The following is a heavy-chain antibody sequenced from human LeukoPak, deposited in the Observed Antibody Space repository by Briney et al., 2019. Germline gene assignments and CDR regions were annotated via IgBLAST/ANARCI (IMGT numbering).Heavy chain of an antibody. CDR2: INPDESDK. J-gene: IGHJ4*02. CDR3: AKDVPSPSAPFDY. Sequence: GGSLRLSCAASRFTFSVHWMHWVRQAPGKGLEWVSRINPDESDKAYADSVKGRFTISRDNAKNTLYLQMNSLRAEDTAVYYCAKDVPSPSAPFDYWGQGALVSVSS. CDR1: RFTFSVHW. V-gene: IGHV3-74*01. D-gene: IGHD3-10*02.